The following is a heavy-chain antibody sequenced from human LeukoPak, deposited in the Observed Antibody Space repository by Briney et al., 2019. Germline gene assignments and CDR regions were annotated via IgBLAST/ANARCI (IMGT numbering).Heavy chain of an antibody. V-gene: IGHV3-64*01. J-gene: IGHJ3*02. Sequence: GGSLRLSCAASGFTFSSYAMHWVRQAPGKGLEYVSAISSNGGSTYYANSVKGRFTISRDNSKNTLYLQMGSLRAEDMAVYYCARGLSGYGDYFHAFDIRGQGTMVTVSS. CDR2: ISSNGGST. CDR1: GFTFSSYA. CDR3: ARGLSGYGDYFHAFDI. D-gene: IGHD4-17*01.